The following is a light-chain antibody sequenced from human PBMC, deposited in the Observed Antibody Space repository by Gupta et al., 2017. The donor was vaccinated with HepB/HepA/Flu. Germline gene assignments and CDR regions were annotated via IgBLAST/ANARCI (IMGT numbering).Light chain of an antibody. CDR3: QVGDSSSDNVV. V-gene: IGLV3-21*03. Sequence: SSVLTQPPSVSVAPGTTARITCWGNNLGSKSVHWYQQKPGQAPVLLVYDDSDRRSGIPERFSGSNYGTTATLTSSRVEAGDEADYYCQVGDSSSDNVVFGGGTKLTVL. CDR2: DDS. J-gene: IGLJ2*01. CDR1: NLGSKS.